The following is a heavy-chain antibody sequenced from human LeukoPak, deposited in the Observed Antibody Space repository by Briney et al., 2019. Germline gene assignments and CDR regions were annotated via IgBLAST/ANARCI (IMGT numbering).Heavy chain of an antibody. CDR2: ISAYNGNT. CDR1: GYTFTGYY. J-gene: IGHJ4*02. D-gene: IGHD6-19*01. V-gene: IGHV1-18*04. Sequence: GASVKVSCKASGYTFTGYYIHWVRQAPGQGLEWMGWISAYNGNTNYAQKLQGRVTMTTDTSTSTAYMELRSLRSDDTAVYYCAREAYSSGWYYYYFDYWGQGTLVTVSS. CDR3: AREAYSSGWYYYYFDY.